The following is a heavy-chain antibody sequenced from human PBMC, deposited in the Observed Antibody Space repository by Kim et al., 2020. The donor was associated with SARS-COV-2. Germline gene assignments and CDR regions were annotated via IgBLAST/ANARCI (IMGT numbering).Heavy chain of an antibody. V-gene: IGHV4-39*01. Sequence: SETLSLTCTVYGGSISSSFNYWGWIRQPPGKGLEWIGSVYHSGSNYDSPSLKSRVTVSVDTSKNEFYLKVTSVTAADTAVYFCARLPHDSSGYVDSWGPGILVTVSS. D-gene: IGHD3-22*01. CDR3: ARLPHDSSGYVDS. CDR1: GGSISSSFNY. J-gene: IGHJ4*02. CDR2: VYHSGSN.